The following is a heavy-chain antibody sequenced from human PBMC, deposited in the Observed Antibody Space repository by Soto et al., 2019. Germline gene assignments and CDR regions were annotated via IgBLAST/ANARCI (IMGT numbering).Heavy chain of an antibody. CDR2: IIPMSGAT. Sequence: QVQLVQSGAEVKKPGSSVKVSCKASGGTFSSYALSWVRQAPGQGLEWMGGIIPMSGATNYAQKFQGRVTFTADESTNTAYLELTRLRSEDTAVYYCARGGPANDYWGQGTLVTVSS. D-gene: IGHD2-2*01. CDR1: GGTFSSYA. CDR3: ARGGPANDY. J-gene: IGHJ4*02. V-gene: IGHV1-69*12.